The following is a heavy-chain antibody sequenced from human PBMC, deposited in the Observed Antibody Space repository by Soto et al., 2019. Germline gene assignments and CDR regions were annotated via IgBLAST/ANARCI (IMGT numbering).Heavy chain of an antibody. V-gene: IGHV1-18*04. J-gene: IGHJ6*02. Sequence: QAQVVQSGDEVKKPGASVKVSCKASGYIFTGYGISWVRQAPGQGLEWMGWISPYNGHTEFAQRLQGRLTLTTETSTSTAFMELSNLRSDDTAVYYCARGGSGYHTGRGFAGTMDVWGQGTTVTVSS. CDR3: ARGGSGYHTGRGFAGTMDV. D-gene: IGHD3-22*01. CDR2: ISPYNGHT. CDR1: GYIFTGYG.